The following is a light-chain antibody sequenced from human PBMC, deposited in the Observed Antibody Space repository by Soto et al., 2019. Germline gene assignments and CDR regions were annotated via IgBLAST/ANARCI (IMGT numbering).Light chain of an antibody. CDR1: SSDVGGYNY. V-gene: IGLV2-14*01. J-gene: IGLJ1*01. CDR2: EVS. CDR3: SSYTSSSTLV. Sequence: LTQPASVSGYPGQSITISCTGTSSDVGGYNYVSWYQQHPGKAPKLMIYEVSNRPSGVSNRFSGSKSGNTASLTISGLQAEDEADYYCSSYTSSSTLVFGTGTQVTVL.